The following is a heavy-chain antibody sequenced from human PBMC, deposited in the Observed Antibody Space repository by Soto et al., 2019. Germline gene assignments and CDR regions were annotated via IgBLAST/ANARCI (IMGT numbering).Heavy chain of an antibody. Sequence: QVQLVQSGAEVKKPGSSVKVSCKASGGTFSSYAISWVRQAPGQGLEWVGGIIPIFGTANYAQKFQDRVTITADESTRTAYMELSSLRSEDAAVYYCARVCISTSCYNYYYGMDVWGQGTTVTVSS. D-gene: IGHD2-2*02. J-gene: IGHJ6*02. CDR3: ARVCISTSCYNYYYGMDV. V-gene: IGHV1-69*12. CDR2: IIPIFGTA. CDR1: GGTFSSYA.